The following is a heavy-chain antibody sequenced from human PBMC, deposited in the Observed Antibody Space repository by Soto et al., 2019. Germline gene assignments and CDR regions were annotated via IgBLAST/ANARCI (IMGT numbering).Heavy chain of an antibody. CDR3: ARDKVAAAGRNGFDP. CDR2: IYYSGST. D-gene: IGHD6-13*01. V-gene: IGHV4-59*01. Sequence: SETLSLTCTVSGGSISSYYWSWIRQPPGKGLEWIGYIYYSGSTNYNPSLKSRVTISVDTSKNQFSLKLSSVTAADTAVYYCARDKVAAAGRNGFDPWGQGTLVTVSS. CDR1: GGSISSYY. J-gene: IGHJ5*02.